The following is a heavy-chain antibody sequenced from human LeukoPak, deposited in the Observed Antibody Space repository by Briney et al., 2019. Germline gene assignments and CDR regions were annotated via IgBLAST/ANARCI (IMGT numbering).Heavy chain of an antibody. J-gene: IGHJ4*02. Sequence: PSETLSLTCTVSGGSISIYYWNRIRQPPGKGLEWIGYIYTSGSTNYNPSLKSRVTISVDTSKNQFSLKLTSVTAADTAVYYCARRSGDGYRRFDYWGQGTLVTVSS. V-gene: IGHV4-4*09. CDR1: GGSISIYY. CDR3: ARRSGDGYRRFDY. CDR2: IYTSGST. D-gene: IGHD5-24*01.